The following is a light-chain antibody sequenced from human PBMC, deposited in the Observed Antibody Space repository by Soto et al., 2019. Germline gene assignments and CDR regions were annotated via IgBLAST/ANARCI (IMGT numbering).Light chain of an antibody. CDR2: EVR. V-gene: IGLV2-14*01. CDR1: SSDVGGYNY. CDR3: SSYTSSSLVV. Sequence: QSVLTQSASVSGSPGQSITISCTGTSSDVGGYNYVSWYQQHPRKAPKLIIYEVRNRPSGVSNRFSGSKSGNTASLTISDLQAEDEADYYCSSYTSSSLVVFGGGTKLTVL. J-gene: IGLJ2*01.